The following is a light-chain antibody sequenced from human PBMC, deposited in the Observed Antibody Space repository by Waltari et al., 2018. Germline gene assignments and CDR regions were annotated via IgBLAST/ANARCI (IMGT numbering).Light chain of an antibody. Sequence: QSALTQPPSASGSPGQSVTISCTGTSRDVGGYNSVSWYQQHPGKAPKLMISEVSKRPSGVPDRFSGSKSGNTASLTVSGLQAEDEADYYCSSYAGSNNPLFGGGTKLTVL. CDR2: EVS. CDR1: SRDVGGYNS. CDR3: SSYAGSNNPL. J-gene: IGLJ2*01. V-gene: IGLV2-8*01.